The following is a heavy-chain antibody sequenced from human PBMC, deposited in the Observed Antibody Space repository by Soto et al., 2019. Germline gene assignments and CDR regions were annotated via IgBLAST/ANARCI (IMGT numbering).Heavy chain of an antibody. CDR1: GFTFRSYG. J-gene: IGHJ4*02. CDR2: ISYDGTNE. CDR3: AKDTTGTPFEY. Sequence: GGSLRLSCAASGFTFRSYGMQWVRQAPGKGLEWVAVISYDGTNEYYADSVKGRFTISRDSSKNTLYLQMNSLRLEDTAVYYCAKDTTGTPFEYWGQGTLVTVSS. D-gene: IGHD1-1*01. V-gene: IGHV3-30*18.